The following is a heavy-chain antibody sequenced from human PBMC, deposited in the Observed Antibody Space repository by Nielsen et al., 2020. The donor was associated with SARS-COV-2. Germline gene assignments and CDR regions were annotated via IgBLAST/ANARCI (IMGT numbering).Heavy chain of an antibody. V-gene: IGHV3-33*01. J-gene: IGHJ4*02. CDR1: GFTFSSYG. Sequence: GGALRLSCAASGFTFSSYGMHWVRQAPGKGLEWVAVIWYDGSNKYCADSVKGRFTIPSDNSKNTLYLQMNSLRAEDTAVYYCASPYDYWGQGTLVTVSS. CDR2: IWYDGSNK. CDR3: ASPYDY.